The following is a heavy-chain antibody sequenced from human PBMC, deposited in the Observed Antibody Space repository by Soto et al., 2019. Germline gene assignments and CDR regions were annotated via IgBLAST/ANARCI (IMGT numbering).Heavy chain of an antibody. CDR1: GFTFSSYS. J-gene: IGHJ5*02. Sequence: GGSLRLSCAASGFTFSSYSMNWVRQAPGKGLEWVSSISSSSSYIYYADSVKGRFTISRDNAKNSLYLQMNGLRAEDTAVYYCAIGAGPLRFDPWGQGTLVTVSS. V-gene: IGHV3-21*01. CDR3: AIGAGPLRFDP. D-gene: IGHD6-13*01. CDR2: ISSSSSYI.